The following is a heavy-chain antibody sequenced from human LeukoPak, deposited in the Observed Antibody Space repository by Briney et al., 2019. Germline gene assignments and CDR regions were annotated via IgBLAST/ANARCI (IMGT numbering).Heavy chain of an antibody. CDR2: IYYSGNT. V-gene: IGHV4-39*01. J-gene: IGHJ4*02. Sequence: PSETLSFTCTVSGGSISSGIYYWGWIRQPPGKGLEWIGSIYYSGNTYYNPSLKSRVTISVDTSKNQLSLKLNSVTAADTAVYYCARHVRQQLPPKAFDYWGQGTLVTVSS. CDR1: GGSISSGIYY. CDR3: ARHVRQQLPPKAFDY. D-gene: IGHD6-13*01.